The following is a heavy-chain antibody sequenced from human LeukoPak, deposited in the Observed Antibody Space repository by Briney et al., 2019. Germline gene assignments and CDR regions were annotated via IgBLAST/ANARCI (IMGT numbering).Heavy chain of an antibody. V-gene: IGHV3-74*01. J-gene: IGHJ4*02. CDR3: ARGSAVAGTGDY. CDR1: WFPFRNYW. D-gene: IGHD6-19*01. Sequence: GALRLSWAGSWFPFRNYWMHLVRQAPGKGLGWGSRINSAGSNTNYADSVKGRFTISRDNAKNTLYLQMNSLRAEDTAVYYCARGSAVAGTGDYWGQGTLVTVSS. CDR2: INSAGSNT.